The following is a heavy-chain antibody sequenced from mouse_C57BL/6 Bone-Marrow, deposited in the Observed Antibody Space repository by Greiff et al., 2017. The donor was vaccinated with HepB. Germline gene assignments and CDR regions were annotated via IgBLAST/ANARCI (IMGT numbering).Heavy chain of an antibody. V-gene: IGHV5-16*01. J-gene: IGHJ2*01. D-gene: IGHD4-1*01. CDR2: INYDGSST. CDR3: ARDGVGRGLFDY. CDR1: GFTFSDYY. Sequence: EVKVVESEGGLVQPGSSMKLSCTASGFTFSDYYMAWVRQVPEKGLEWVANINYDGSSTYYLDSLKSRFIISRDNAKNILYLQMSSLKSEDTATYYCARDGVGRGLFDYWGQGTTLTVSS.